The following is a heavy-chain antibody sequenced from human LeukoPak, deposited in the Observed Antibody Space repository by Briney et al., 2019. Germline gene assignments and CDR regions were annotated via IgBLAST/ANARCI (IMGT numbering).Heavy chain of an antibody. V-gene: IGHV1-18*04. Sequence: ASVKVSRKASGYTYTGYYIHWVRQAPGQGLEWMGWISAYNGNTNYAQKLQGRVTMTTDTSTSTGYMELRSLRSDDTAVYYCARGSYFDYWGQGTLVTVSS. CDR2: ISAYNGNT. CDR3: ARGSYFDY. J-gene: IGHJ4*02. CDR1: GYTYTGYY.